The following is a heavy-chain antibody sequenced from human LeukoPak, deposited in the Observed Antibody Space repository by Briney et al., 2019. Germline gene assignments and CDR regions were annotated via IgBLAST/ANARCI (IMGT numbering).Heavy chain of an antibody. CDR2: IWYDGSNK. Sequence: GRSLRLSCAASGFTFSSYGMHWVRQASGKGLEWVAVIWYDGSNKYYADSVKGRFTISRDNSKNTLYLQMNSLRAEDTAVYYCARGPIVVARNYYFDYWGQGTLVTVSS. CDR3: ARGPIVVARNYYFDY. V-gene: IGHV3-33*01. D-gene: IGHD3-22*01. CDR1: GFTFSSYG. J-gene: IGHJ4*02.